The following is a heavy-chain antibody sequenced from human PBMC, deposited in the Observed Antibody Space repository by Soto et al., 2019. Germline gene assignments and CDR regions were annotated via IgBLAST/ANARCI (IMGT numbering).Heavy chain of an antibody. V-gene: IGHV2-5*02. Sequence: QITLKESGPALVKPTQTLTLTCTFSGFSLSTSHMGLGWIRQPPGKALEWLALIYWDDDRRYSPSVKSRLTILKDTSKNQVVLIMTNMDPVDTATYYCARVYYYGSGSPYYFDYWGQGILVTVSS. CDR3: ARVYYYGSGSPYYFDY. D-gene: IGHD3-10*01. CDR1: GFSLSTSHMG. J-gene: IGHJ4*02. CDR2: IYWDDDR.